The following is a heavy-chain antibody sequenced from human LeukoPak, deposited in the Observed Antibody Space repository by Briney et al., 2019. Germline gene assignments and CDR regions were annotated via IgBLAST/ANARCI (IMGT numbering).Heavy chain of an antibody. CDR3: AREYGSGSYYEDY. V-gene: IGHV3-21*01. CDR1: GFTFSSYS. D-gene: IGHD3-10*01. J-gene: IGHJ4*02. Sequence: PGGSLRLSCAASGFTFSSYSMKWVRQAPGKGLEWVSSISSSSSYIYYADSVKGRFTISRDNAKNSLYLQMNSLRAEDTAVYYCAREYGSGSYYEDYWGQGTLVTVSS. CDR2: ISSSSSYI.